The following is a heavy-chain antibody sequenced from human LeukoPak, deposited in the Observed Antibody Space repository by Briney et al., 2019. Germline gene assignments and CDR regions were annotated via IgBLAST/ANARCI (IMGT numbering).Heavy chain of an antibody. CDR1: GYTFTSYD. V-gene: IGHV1-18*01. D-gene: IGHD2-15*01. Sequence: ASVKVSCKASGYTFTSYDVSWVRQAPGQGLEWMGWISAYNGNTNYAQNLQDRVTMTTDTSTSTAYMELRSLRSDDTAVYYCAREGYCSGGSCYRDFDYWGQGTLVTVSS. CDR2: ISAYNGNT. CDR3: AREGYCSGGSCYRDFDY. J-gene: IGHJ4*02.